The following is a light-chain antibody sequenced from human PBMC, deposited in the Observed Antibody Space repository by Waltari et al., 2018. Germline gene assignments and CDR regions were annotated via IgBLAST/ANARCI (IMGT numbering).Light chain of an antibody. J-gene: IGKJ1*01. CDR2: KAS. CDR1: QTIGNY. V-gene: IGKV1-5*03. CDR3: QQFESYPWT. Sequence: DIQMTQSPSTLSASVGDRVTITCRASQTIGNYLAWYQQKPGRAHKLLMYKASSLEGGVPSMFTGSGTVTEITLTISSLQPDDFATYYCQQFESYPWTFGQGTKVEIK.